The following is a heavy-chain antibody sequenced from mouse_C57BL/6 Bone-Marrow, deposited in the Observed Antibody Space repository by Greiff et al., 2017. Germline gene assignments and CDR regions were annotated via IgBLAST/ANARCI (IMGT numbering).Heavy chain of an antibody. CDR3: ARHEERSTTVVATYYFDD. D-gene: IGHD1-1*01. V-gene: IGHV1-62-2*01. J-gene: IGHJ2*01. CDR1: GYTFTEYT. Sequence: QVQLQQSGAELVKPGASVKLSCKASGYTFTEYTIHWVKQRSGQGLEWIGWFYPGSGSIKYNEKFKDKATLTADKSSSTVYMELSRLTSEDSAVYCCARHEERSTTVVATYYFDDWGQGTTLTVSS. CDR2: FYPGSGSI.